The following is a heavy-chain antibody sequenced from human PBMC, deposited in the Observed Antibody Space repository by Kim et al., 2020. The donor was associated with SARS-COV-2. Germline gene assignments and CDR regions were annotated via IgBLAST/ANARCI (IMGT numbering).Heavy chain of an antibody. D-gene: IGHD5-12*01. CDR2: IWYDGSNK. CDR1: GFTFSSYG. Sequence: GGSLRLSCAASGFTFSSYGMHWVRQAPGKGLEWVAVIWYDGSNKYYADSVKGRFTISRDNSKNTLYLQMNSLRAEDTAVYYCAGWLRADYYYYYGMDVWGQGPTVTVSS. V-gene: IGHV3-33*08. J-gene: IGHJ6*02. CDR3: AGWLRADYYYYYGMDV.